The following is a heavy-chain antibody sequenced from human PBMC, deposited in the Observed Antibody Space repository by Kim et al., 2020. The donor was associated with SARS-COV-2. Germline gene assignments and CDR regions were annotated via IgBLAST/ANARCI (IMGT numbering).Heavy chain of an antibody. J-gene: IGHJ2*01. V-gene: IGHV3-23*01. Sequence: YYEASVKGRFTISTDNSGTTLYLQLNSLTAEDTAVYYCANAIRGYWYFDLWGRGTLVTVSS. D-gene: IGHD3-3*02. CDR3: ANAIRGYWYFDL.